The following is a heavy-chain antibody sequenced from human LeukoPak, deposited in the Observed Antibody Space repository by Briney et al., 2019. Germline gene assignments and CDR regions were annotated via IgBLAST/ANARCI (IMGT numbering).Heavy chain of an antibody. V-gene: IGHV3-15*01. J-gene: IGHJ4*02. D-gene: IGHD5-18*01. CDR3: AHRNTALVRVDY. CDR2: IKSKTDGGTT. CDR1: GFTFSNAW. Sequence: PGGSLRLSCAASGFTFSNAWMSWVRQAPGRGLEWVGRIKSKTDGGTTDYAAPVKGRFTISRDDSKNTLYLQMNSLKTEDTAVYFCAHRNTALVRVDYWGQGTLVTVSS.